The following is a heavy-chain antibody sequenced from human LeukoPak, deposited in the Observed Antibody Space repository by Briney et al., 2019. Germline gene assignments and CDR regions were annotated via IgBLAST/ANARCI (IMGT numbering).Heavy chain of an antibody. CDR2: INHSGST. CDR1: GGSFSGYY. V-gene: IGHV4-34*01. D-gene: IGHD5-12*01. J-gene: IGHJ4*02. CDR3: ARGYGAGGYPGDY. Sequence: SETLSLTCAVYGGSFSGYYWSWIRQPPGKGLEWIGEINHSGSTNYNPSLKSRVTISVDTSKNQFSLKLSSVTAADTAVYYCARGYGAGGYPGDYWGQGTLVTVSS.